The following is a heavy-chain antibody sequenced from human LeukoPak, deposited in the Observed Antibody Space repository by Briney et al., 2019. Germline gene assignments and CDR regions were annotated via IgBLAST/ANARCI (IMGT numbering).Heavy chain of an antibody. D-gene: IGHD6-13*01. CDR3: ARGGAAAGSFDY. J-gene: IGHJ4*02. Sequence: SETLSLTCTVSGGSISSYYWCWIRQPPGKGLEWIGYIYYSGSTNYNPSLKSRVTISVDTSKNQFSLKLSSVTAADTAVYYCARGGAAAGSFDYWGQGTLVTVSS. V-gene: IGHV4-59*01. CDR1: GGSISSYY. CDR2: IYYSGST.